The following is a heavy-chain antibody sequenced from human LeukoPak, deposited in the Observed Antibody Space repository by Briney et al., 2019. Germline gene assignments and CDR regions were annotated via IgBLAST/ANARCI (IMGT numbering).Heavy chain of an antibody. J-gene: IGHJ4*02. D-gene: IGHD3-22*01. CDR3: ARDPPYDSSGYYYTGFDY. CDR2: MNPNSGNI. CDR1: GYTFTSYD. Sequence: ASVKVSCKASGYTFTSYDINWVRQATGQGLEWMGWMNPNSGNIGYAQKFQGRVTMTRNTSMSTAYMELSSLRSEDTAVYYCARDPPYDSSGYYYTGFDYWGQGTLVTVSS. V-gene: IGHV1-8*01.